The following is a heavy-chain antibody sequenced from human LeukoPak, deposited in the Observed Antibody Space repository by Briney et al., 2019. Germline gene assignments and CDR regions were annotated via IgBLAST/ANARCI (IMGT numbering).Heavy chain of an antibody. V-gene: IGHV4-59*01. Sequence: SETLSLTCTVSGGSISSYYWSWIRQPPGKGLEWIGYIYYSGSTNYNPPLKSRVTISVDTSKNQFSLKLSSVTAADTAVYYCARERGLDAFDIWGQGTMVTVSS. CDR3: ARERGLDAFDI. CDR1: GGSISSYY. CDR2: IYYSGST. J-gene: IGHJ3*02.